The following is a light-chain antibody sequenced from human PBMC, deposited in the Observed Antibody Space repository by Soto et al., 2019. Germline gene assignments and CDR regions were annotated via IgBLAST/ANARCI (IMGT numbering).Light chain of an antibody. Sequence: DIQMTQSHSSLSASVAXXVPXTCRASQTINSWVAWYQQKPGKAPKXXIYEASDLETGGPSRFSGSGSGTGFTFTISSLQPEDFATYYCQQYESLPLTFGQGTRLEIK. CDR2: EAS. CDR3: QQYESLPLT. CDR1: QTINSW. V-gene: IGKV1-33*01. J-gene: IGKJ5*01.